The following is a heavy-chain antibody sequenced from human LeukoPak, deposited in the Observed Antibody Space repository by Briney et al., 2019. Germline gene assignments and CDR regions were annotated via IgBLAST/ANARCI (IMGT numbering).Heavy chain of an antibody. J-gene: IGHJ4*02. CDR2: INQGESDK. V-gene: IGHV3-7*01. CDR1: GFTFSGHW. CDR3: TRDRSRAEDD. D-gene: IGHD1-14*01. Sequence: PGGSLRLSCAASGFTFSGHWMSWVRQAPGKGLEWAANINQGESDKYYVDSVKGRFTISRDNANNLLYLQMNSLRGGDTAVYYCTRDRSRAEDDWGQGTLVTVSS.